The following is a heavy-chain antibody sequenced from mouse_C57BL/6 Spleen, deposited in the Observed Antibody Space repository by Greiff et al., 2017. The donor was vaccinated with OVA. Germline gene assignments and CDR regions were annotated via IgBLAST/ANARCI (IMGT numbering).Heavy chain of an antibody. CDR2: IDPETGGT. CDR1: GYTFTDYE. V-gene: IGHV1-15*01. Sequence: VQLVESGAELVRPGASVTLSCKASGYTFTDYEMHWVKQTPVHGLEWIGAIDPETGGTAYNQKFKGKAILTADKSSSTAYMELRSLTSEDSAVYYCTREEEYFDYWGQGTTLTVSS. CDR3: TREEEYFDY. J-gene: IGHJ2*01.